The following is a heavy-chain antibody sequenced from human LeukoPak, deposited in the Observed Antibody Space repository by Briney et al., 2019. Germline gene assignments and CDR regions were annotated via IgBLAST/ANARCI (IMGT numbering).Heavy chain of an antibody. CDR1: GFTFDDYA. CDR2: ISWNSGSI. D-gene: IGHD3-10*01. J-gene: IGHJ3*02. CDR3: AKAAMVRGVINDAFDI. V-gene: IGHV3-9*03. Sequence: PGRSLRLSCAASGFTFDDYAMHWVRQAPGKGLEWVSGISWNSGSIGYADSVKGRFTISRDNAKNSLYLQMNSLRAEDMALYYCAKAAMVRGVINDAFDIWGQGTMVTVSS.